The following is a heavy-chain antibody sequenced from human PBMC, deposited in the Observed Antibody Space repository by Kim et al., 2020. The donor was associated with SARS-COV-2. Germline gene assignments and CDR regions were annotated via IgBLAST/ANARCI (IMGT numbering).Heavy chain of an antibody. J-gene: IGHJ4*02. CDR3: ARDSESAMVN. Sequence: GGSLRLSCAASGFTFRSYGMHWVRQAPGKGLEWVAVISYDGSNKYYADSVKGRFTISRDNSKNTLYLQMNSLRVEDTAVYYCARDSESAMVNWGQGTQVTVSS. V-gene: IGHV3-33*05. D-gene: IGHD5-18*01. CDR2: ISYDGSNK. CDR1: GFTFRSYG.